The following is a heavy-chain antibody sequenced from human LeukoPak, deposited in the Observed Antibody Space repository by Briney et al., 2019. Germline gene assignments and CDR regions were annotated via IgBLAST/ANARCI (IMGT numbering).Heavy chain of an antibody. V-gene: IGHV4-59*01. CDR1: GGSISSYY. CDR3: ARETGDWRYDAFDI. Sequence: KPSETLSLTCTVSGGSISSYYWSWIRQPPGKGLEWIGYIYYSGSTNYNPSLKSRVTISVDTSKNQFSLKLSPVTAADTAVYYCARETGDWRYDAFDIWGQGTMVTVSS. J-gene: IGHJ3*02. CDR2: IYYSGST. D-gene: IGHD7-27*01.